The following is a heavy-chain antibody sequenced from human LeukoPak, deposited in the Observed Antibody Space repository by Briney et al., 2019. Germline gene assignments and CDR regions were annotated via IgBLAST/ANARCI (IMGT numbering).Heavy chain of an antibody. CDR1: GGSISSGSYY. CDR2: IYTSGST. Sequence: PSETLSLTCTVSGGSISSGSYYWSWIRQPAGKGLEWIGRIYTSGSTNYNPSLKSRVTISVDTSKNQFSLKLSSVTAADTAVYYCARGYDFWRYYYMDVWGKGTTVTVSS. J-gene: IGHJ6*03. V-gene: IGHV4-61*02. D-gene: IGHD3-3*01. CDR3: ARGYDFWRYYYMDV.